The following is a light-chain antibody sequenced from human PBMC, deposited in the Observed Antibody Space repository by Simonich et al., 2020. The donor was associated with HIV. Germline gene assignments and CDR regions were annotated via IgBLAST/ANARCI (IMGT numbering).Light chain of an antibody. CDR2: EVN. CDR3: SAYAGTGTLV. V-gene: IGLV2-8*01. CDR1: SSDVGGSNY. J-gene: IGLJ2*01. Sequence: QSALTQPPSASGSPGQSVTISCTGTSSDVGGSNYVSLYQQRPGKAPRLMIYEVNKRPSGVPDRFSGSKAGNTASLTISGLQAEDEADYYCSAYAGTGTLVFGGGTKLTVL.